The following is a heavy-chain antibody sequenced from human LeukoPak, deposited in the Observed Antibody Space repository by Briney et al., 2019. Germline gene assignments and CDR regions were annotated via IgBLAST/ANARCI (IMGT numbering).Heavy chain of an antibody. V-gene: IGHV4-39*07. Sequence: PSETLSLTCTVSGGSIGSSSYYWGWIRQPPGKGLEWIGSIYYSGSTYYNPSLKSRVTISVDTSKNQFSLKLSSVTAADTAVYYCARRTKLGTNWFDPWGQGTLVTVSS. D-gene: IGHD1-26*01. CDR2: IYYSGST. CDR1: GGSIGSSSYY. J-gene: IGHJ5*02. CDR3: ARRTKLGTNWFDP.